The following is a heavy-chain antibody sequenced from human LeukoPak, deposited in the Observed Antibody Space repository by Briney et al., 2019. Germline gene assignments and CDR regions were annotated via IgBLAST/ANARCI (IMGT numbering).Heavy chain of an antibody. V-gene: IGHV3-20*04. CDR2: INWNGGST. Sequence: GGSLRLSCAASGFTYDDYDMSWVRQAPGKGLEWVSGINWNGGSTGYADSVKGRFTISRDNAKNSLYLQMNSLRAEDTAVYYCARVNDKYMGSDHLDYWGQGTLVTVSS. D-gene: IGHD3-9*01. CDR3: ARVNDKYMGSDHLDY. CDR1: GFTYDDYD. J-gene: IGHJ4*02.